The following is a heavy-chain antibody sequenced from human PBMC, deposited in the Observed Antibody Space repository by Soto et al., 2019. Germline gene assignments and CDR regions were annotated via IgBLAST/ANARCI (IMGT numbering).Heavy chain of an antibody. CDR2: IYYSGST. D-gene: IGHD3-3*01. J-gene: IGHJ4*02. V-gene: IGHV4-39*01. CDR3: ARRAEWPDY. Sequence: SETLSLTCTVSGGSISSSSYYWGWIRQPPGKGLEWIGSIYYSGSTYYNPSLKSRVTISVDTSKNQFSLKLSSVTAADTAVYYCARRAEWPDYWGQGTLVTVSS. CDR1: GGSISSSSYY.